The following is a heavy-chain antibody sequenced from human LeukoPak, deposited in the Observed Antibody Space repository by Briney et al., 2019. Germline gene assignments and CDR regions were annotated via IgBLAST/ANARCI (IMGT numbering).Heavy chain of an antibody. Sequence: PGGSLRLSCAASGCTFDDYAMHWVRQAPGKGLEWVSGISWNSGSIGYADSVKGRFTISRDNAKNSLYLQMNSLRAEDTALYYCAKDIGYYYDSSGLDYWGQGTLVTVSS. J-gene: IGHJ4*02. CDR3: AKDIGYYYDSSGLDY. CDR2: ISWNSGSI. CDR1: GCTFDDYA. D-gene: IGHD3-22*01. V-gene: IGHV3-9*01.